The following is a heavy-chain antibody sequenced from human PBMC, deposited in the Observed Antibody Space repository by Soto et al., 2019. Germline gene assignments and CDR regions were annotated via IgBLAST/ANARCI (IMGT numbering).Heavy chain of an antibody. Sequence: QVQLQESGPGLVKPSETLSLTCTVSGGSISNYYWSWIRQPPGKGLEWIGYIYYSGNTNYNPSLKSRVTILVDTSKNQFSLNLKSVTAADTAVYYCGRGGWSLDYWGQGILVTVSS. D-gene: IGHD6-19*01. CDR2: IYYSGNT. V-gene: IGHV4-59*01. CDR3: GRGGWSLDY. CDR1: GGSISNYY. J-gene: IGHJ4*02.